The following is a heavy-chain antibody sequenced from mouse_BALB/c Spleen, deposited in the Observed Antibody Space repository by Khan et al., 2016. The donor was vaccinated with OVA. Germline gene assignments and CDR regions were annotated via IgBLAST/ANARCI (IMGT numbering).Heavy chain of an antibody. J-gene: IGHJ3*01. V-gene: IGHV2-2*02. CDR3: ARNYDYDEGLAY. CDR1: GFSLTTYG. D-gene: IGHD2-4*01. Sequence: VQLVESGPGLVQPSQSLSITCTVSGFSLTTYGVHWVRQSPGKGLEWLGVIWSGGTTDYSAAFISRLSITKDNSKSQVFFKMNSLQANGTAIYYCARNYDYDEGLAYWGQGTLVTVSA. CDR2: IWSGGTT.